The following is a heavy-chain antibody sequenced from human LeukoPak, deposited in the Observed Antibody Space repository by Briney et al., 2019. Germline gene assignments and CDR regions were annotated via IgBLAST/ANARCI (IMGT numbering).Heavy chain of an antibody. V-gene: IGHV3-48*03. CDR2: ISYNGRAM. J-gene: IGHJ3*02. CDR1: GFMFGTYE. Sequence: GGSLRLSCSASGFMFGTYEMNWVRQAPGKGLEWLSYISYNGRAMYYADSVKGRFTISRDNAKNSLYLQMNSLRAEDTAVYYCARDSHVNAFDIWGQGTMVTVSS. CDR3: ARDSHVNAFDI.